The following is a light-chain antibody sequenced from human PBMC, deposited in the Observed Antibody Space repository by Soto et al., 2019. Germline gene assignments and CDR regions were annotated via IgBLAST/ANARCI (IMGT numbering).Light chain of an antibody. CDR3: QQYNNWPPIT. CDR1: QSVSSN. CDR2: VAS. J-gene: IGKJ5*01. Sequence: DIVLTQSPATLSLSPGERATLSCRASQSVSSNLAWYQQKPGQAPRLLIYVASTRATGIPARFSGSGSGTEFTLTISSLQSEDFAVYYCQQYNNWPPITCGRGRRLEI. V-gene: IGKV3-15*01.